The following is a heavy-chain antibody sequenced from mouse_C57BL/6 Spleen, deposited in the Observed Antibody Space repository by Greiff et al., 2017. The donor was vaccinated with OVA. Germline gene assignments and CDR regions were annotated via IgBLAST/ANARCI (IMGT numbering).Heavy chain of an antibody. V-gene: IGHV5-6*01. Sequence: EVKLVESGGDLVKPGGSLKLSCAASGFTFSSYGMSWVRQTPDKRLEWVATISSGGSYTYYPDSVKGRVTISRDNAKNTLYLQMSSLKSEDTAMYYDEGQGLGDDYWGQGTTLTVSS. CDR3: EGQGLGDDY. CDR1: GFTFSSYG. J-gene: IGHJ2*01. CDR2: ISSGGSYT. D-gene: IGHD2-13*01.